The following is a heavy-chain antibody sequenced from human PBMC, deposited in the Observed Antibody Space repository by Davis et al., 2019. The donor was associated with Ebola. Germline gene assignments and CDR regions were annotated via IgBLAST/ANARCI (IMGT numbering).Heavy chain of an antibody. V-gene: IGHV3-30-3*02. CDR3: AKPWGFSSSLSGSCFDY. J-gene: IGHJ4*02. CDR2: ISYDGSNK. D-gene: IGHD6-6*01. CDR1: GFTFSSYA. Sequence: PGGSLRLPCAASGFTFSSYAMHWVRQAPGKGLEWVAVISYDGSNKYYADSVKGRFTISRDNSKNTLYLQMNSLRAEDTAVYYCAKPWGFSSSLSGSCFDYWGQGTLVTVSS.